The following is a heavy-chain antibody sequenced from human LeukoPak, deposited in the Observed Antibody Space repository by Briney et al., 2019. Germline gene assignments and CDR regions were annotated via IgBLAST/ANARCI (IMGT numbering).Heavy chain of an antibody. CDR2: ISSSGSTI. Sequence: GGSLRLSCAASRFTVSSYEINWVRQAPGKGLEWVSYISSSGSTIYCADSVKGRFTISRDNAKNSLYLQMNSLRAEDTAVYYCARDRTADSKRLDYWGQGTLVTVSS. CDR3: ARDRTADSKRLDY. D-gene: IGHD3-22*01. V-gene: IGHV3-48*03. CDR1: RFTVSSYE. J-gene: IGHJ4*02.